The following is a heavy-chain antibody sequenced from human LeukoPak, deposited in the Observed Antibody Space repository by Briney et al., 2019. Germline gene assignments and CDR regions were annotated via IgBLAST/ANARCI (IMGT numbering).Heavy chain of an antibody. J-gene: IGHJ4*02. CDR3: ARDEDITMIRGVMNY. CDR1: GFTFSIYS. V-gene: IGHV3-48*04. Sequence: QTGGSLRLSCAASGFTFSIYSMNWVRQAPGKGLEWVSYISSSGSTIYYADSVKGRFTISRDNAQNSLYLQMNSLRAEDTAVYYCARDEDITMIRGVMNYWGQGTLVTVSS. CDR2: ISSSGSTI. D-gene: IGHD3-10*01.